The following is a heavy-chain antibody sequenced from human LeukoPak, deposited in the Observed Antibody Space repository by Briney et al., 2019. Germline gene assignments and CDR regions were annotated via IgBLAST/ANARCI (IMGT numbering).Heavy chain of an antibody. CDR2: INHSGST. Sequence: SETLSLTCAVYGGSFSGYYWSWIRQPPGKGLEWIGEINHSGSTNYNPSLKSRVTISVDTSKNQFSLKLSSVTAADTAVYYCARRKRTAAFDIWGQGTMVTVSS. CDR1: GGSFSGYY. J-gene: IGHJ3*02. CDR3: ARRKRTAAFDI. V-gene: IGHV4-34*01.